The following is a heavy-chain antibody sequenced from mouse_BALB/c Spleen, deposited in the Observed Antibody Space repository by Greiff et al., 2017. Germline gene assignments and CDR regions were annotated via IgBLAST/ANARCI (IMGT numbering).Heavy chain of an antibody. CDR2: IRLKSNNYAT. D-gene: IGHD2-12*01. Sequence: EVKLMESGGGLVQPGGSMKLSCVASGFTFSNYWMNWVRQSPEKGLEWVAEIRLKSNNYATHYAESVKGRFTISRDDSKSSVYLQMNNLRAEDTGIYYCTTYYSPYAMDYWGQGTSVTVSS. V-gene: IGHV6-6*02. J-gene: IGHJ4*01. CDR3: TTYYSPYAMDY. CDR1: GFTFSNYW.